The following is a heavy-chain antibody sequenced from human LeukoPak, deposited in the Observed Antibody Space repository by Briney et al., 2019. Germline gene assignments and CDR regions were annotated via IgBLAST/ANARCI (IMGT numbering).Heavy chain of an antibody. CDR1: GFTVSSNY. Sequence: AGGSLRLSCAASGFTVSSNYMSWVRQAPGKGLEWVSVIYSGGSTYYADSVKGRFTISRDNAKNSLYLQMNSLRDEDTAVYYSARVGGSGLDFDYWGQGTLVTVSS. D-gene: IGHD6-19*01. J-gene: IGHJ4*02. CDR3: ARVGGSGLDFDY. V-gene: IGHV3-53*01. CDR2: IYSGGST.